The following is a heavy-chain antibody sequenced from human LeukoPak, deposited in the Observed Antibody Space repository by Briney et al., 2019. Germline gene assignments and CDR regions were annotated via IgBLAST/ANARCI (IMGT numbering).Heavy chain of an antibody. J-gene: IGHJ3*02. CDR3: AKPLVKGLDAFDI. Sequence: GGSLRLSCAASGFTFSSYGMHWVRQAPGKGLEWVAFIRYDGSNKYYADSVKGRFTISRDNSKNTLYLQMNSLRAEDTAVYYCAKPLVKGLDAFDIWGQGTMVTVSS. D-gene: IGHD2-21*01. V-gene: IGHV3-30*02. CDR2: IRYDGSNK. CDR1: GFTFSSYG.